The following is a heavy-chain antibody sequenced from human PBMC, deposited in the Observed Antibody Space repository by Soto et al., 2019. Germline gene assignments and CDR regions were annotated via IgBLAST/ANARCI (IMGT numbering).Heavy chain of an antibody. CDR1: GGSISSYY. J-gene: IGHJ4*02. V-gene: IGHV4-59*08. CDR2: IYYSGST. Sequence: ASETLSLTCTVSGGSISSYYWSWIRQPPGKGLEWIGYIYYSGSTNYNPSLKSRVTISVDTSKNQFSLKLSSVTAADTAVYYCARVGIAAAGTLYFDYGGQGTLVTV. CDR3: ARVGIAAAGTLYFDY. D-gene: IGHD6-13*01.